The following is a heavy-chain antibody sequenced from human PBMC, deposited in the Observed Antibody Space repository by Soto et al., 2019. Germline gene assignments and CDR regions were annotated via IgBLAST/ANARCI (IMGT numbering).Heavy chain of an antibody. D-gene: IGHD3-3*01. V-gene: IGHV1-24*01. CDR2: FDPEDGET. CDR3: ATVLTGGTYDFWSGYSG. CDR1: GYTLTELS. J-gene: IGHJ4*02. Sequence: ASVKVSCKVSGYTLTELSMHWVRQAPGKGLEWMGGFDPEDGETIYAQKFQGRVTMTEDTSTDTAYMELSSLRSEDTAVYYCATVLTGGTYDFWSGYSGWGQGTLVTVSS.